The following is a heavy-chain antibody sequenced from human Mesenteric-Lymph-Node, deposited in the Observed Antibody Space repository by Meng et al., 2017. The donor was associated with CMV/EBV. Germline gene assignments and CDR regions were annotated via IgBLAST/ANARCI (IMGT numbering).Heavy chain of an antibody. D-gene: IGHD1-26*01. Sequence: GGSLRLSCAASGFTFSSYEMNWVRQAPGKGLEWVSYISSSGSTIYYADSVKGRFTISRDNAKNSLYLQMNSLRAEDTAVYYCARDEGELLSYYYAMDVWGQGTTVTVSS. CDR2: ISSSGSTI. J-gene: IGHJ6*02. CDR1: GFTFSSYE. CDR3: ARDEGELLSYYYAMDV. V-gene: IGHV3-48*03.